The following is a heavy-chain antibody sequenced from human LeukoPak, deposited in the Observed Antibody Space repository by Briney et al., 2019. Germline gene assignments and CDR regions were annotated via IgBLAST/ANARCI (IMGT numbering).Heavy chain of an antibody. CDR1: GDSFSSNSAA. J-gene: IGHJ4*02. CDR2: TYYRSKWYN. V-gene: IGHV6-1*01. D-gene: IGHD6-13*01. CDR3: ARSSAENWYSSSWYGGNDY. Sequence: SQTLSLTCAISGDSFSSNSAAWNWIRQSPSRGLEWLGRTYYRSKWYNDYAVSVKSRITINPDTSKNQFSLQLNSVTPEDTAVYYCARSSAENWYSSSWYGGNDYWGQGTLVTVSS.